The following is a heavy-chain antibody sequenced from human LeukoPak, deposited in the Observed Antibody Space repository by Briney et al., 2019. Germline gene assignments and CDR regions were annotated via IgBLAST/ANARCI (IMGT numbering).Heavy chain of an antibody. CDR1: GGSISSYY. CDR2: IYYSGST. Sequence: SETLSLTCTVSGGSISSYYWSWIRQPPGKGLEWIGYIYYSGSTNYNPSLKSRVTISVDTSKNQFSLKLSSVAAADTAVYYCARDTVATNFWGQGTLVTVSS. D-gene: IGHD5-12*01. J-gene: IGHJ4*02. V-gene: IGHV4-59*01. CDR3: ARDTVATNF.